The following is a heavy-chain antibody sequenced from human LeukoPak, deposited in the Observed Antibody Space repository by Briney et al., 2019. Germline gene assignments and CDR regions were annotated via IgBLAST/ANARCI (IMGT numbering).Heavy chain of an antibody. J-gene: IGHJ3*02. CDR2: IKQDGSEK. V-gene: IGHV3-7*01. Sequence: GGSLRLSCAASGFTFSSYWMSWVRQAPGKGLEWVANIKQDGSEKYYVDSVKGRFTISRDNAKNSLYLQMNSLRAEDTAVYYCARGDKTSRWLGPYDAFDIWGQGTMVTVSS. CDR3: ARGDKTSRWLGPYDAFDI. D-gene: IGHD6-19*01. CDR1: GFTFSSYW.